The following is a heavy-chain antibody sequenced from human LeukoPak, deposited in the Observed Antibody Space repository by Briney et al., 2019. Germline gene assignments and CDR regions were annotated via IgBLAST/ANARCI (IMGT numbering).Heavy chain of an antibody. CDR2: ISSSSSTI. CDR3: ARDQVVPAAKVGAFDI. CDR1: GFTFSSYS. D-gene: IGHD2-2*01. V-gene: IGHV3-48*01. J-gene: IGHJ3*02. Sequence: GGSLRLSCAASGFTFSSYSMNWVRQAPGKGLEWVSYISSSSSTIYYADSVKGRFTISRDNAKNSLYLQMNSLRAEDTAVYYCARDQVVPAAKVGAFDIWGQGTMVTVSS.